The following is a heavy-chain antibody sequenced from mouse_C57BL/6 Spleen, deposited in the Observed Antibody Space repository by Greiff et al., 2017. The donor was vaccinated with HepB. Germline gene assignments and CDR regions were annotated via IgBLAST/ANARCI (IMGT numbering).Heavy chain of an antibody. CDR1: GFTFSDYY. V-gene: IGHV5-16*01. CDR3: ARLDGYYWFAY. D-gene: IGHD2-3*01. CDR2: INYDGSST. J-gene: IGHJ3*01. Sequence: DVKLVESEGGLVQPGSSMKLSCTASGFTFSDYYMAWVRQVPEKGLEWVANINYDGSSTYYLDSLKSRFIISRDNAKNILYLQMSSLKSEDTATYYCARLDGYYWFAYWGQGTLVTVSA.